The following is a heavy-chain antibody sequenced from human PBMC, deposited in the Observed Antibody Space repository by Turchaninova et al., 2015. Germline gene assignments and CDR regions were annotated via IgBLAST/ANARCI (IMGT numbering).Heavy chain of an antibody. D-gene: IGHD7-27*01. Sequence: QVQLQESXXXLVXXSETLSLPXPXSGYPTSRGDYWGGIRQPPGTGLEWIGSMYQSGSTYSNPSLKSRVTILRDTYKNQFSLRLSSLTAADTAMYYCARLSGDLDGTDYWGQGTLVTVSS. V-gene: IGHV4-38-2*01. CDR3: ARLSGDLDGTDY. CDR1: GYPTSRGDY. J-gene: IGHJ4*02. CDR2: MYQSGST.